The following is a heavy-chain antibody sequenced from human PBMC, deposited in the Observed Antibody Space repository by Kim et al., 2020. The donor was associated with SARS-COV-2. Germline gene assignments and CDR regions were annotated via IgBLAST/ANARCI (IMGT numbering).Heavy chain of an antibody. J-gene: IGHJ4*02. CDR2: ISSSGSTI. CDR1: GFTFSSYE. D-gene: IGHD3-10*01. Sequence: GGSLRLSCAASGFTFSSYEMNWVRQAPGKGLEWVSYISSSGSTIYYADSVKGRFTISRDNAKNSLYLQMNSLRAEDTAVYYCARSGYYGSGSYYQPLFGDYWGQGTLVTVSS. CDR3: ARSGYYGSGSYYQPLFGDY. V-gene: IGHV3-48*03.